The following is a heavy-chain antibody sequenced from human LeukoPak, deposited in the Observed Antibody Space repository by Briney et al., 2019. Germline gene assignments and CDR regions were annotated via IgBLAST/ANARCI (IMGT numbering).Heavy chain of an antibody. J-gene: IGHJ3*02. CDR3: ARDAPGYYDSSGYYDAFDI. CDR2: IIPILGIA. V-gene: IGHV1-69*04. CDR1: GGTFSSYA. Sequence: SVKVSCKASGGTFSSYAISWVRQAPGQGLERMGRIIPILGIANYAQKFQGRVTITADKSTSTAYMELSSLRSEDTAVYYCARDAPGYYDSSGYYDAFDIWGQGTMVTVSS. D-gene: IGHD3-22*01.